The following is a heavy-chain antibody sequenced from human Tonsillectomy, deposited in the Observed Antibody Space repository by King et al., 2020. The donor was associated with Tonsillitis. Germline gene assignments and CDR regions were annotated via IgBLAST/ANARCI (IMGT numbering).Heavy chain of an antibody. CDR3: AGDTYYYDISGYYPHYGMDV. Sequence: VQLQQWGAGLLKPSETLSLTCAVYGGSLSGYHWSWIRQPPGKALEWIGEINHSGSTNYNPSLKSRVTISLDTSKNQFSLKLSSVTAADTAVYYCAGDTYYYDISGYYPHYGMDVWGHGTTVTVSS. V-gene: IGHV4-34*01. CDR2: INHSGST. D-gene: IGHD3-22*01. CDR1: GGSLSGYH. J-gene: IGHJ6*02.